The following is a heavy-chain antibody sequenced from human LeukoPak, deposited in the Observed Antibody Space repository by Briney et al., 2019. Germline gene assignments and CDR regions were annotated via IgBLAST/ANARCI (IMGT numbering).Heavy chain of an antibody. D-gene: IGHD1-1*01. Sequence: GGSLRLSCAASGFTFSDSAIHWVRQAPGKGLEWVSSISSSSSYIYYADSVKGRFTISRDNAKNSLYLQMNSLRAEDTAVYYCARRQTSGTGAFDYWGQGTLVTVSS. V-gene: IGHV3-21*01. J-gene: IGHJ4*02. CDR1: GFTFSDSA. CDR3: ARRQTSGTGAFDY. CDR2: ISSSSSYI.